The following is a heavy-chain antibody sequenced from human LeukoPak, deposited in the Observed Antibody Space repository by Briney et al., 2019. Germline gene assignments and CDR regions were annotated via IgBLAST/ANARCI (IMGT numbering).Heavy chain of an antibody. CDR2: INHSGST. J-gene: IGHJ4*02. Sequence: PSETLSLTCAVYGGSFSGYYWSWIRQPPGKGLEWIGEINHSGSTNYNPSLKSRVTISVDTSKNQFSLKLSSVTAADTAVYYCARTSGIVATEYWGQGTLVTVSS. CDR3: ARTSGIVATEY. D-gene: IGHD5-12*01. V-gene: IGHV4-34*01. CDR1: GGSFSGYY.